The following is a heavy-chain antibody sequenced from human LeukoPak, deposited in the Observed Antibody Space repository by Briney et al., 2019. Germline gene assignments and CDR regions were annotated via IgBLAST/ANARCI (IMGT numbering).Heavy chain of an antibody. CDR1: GFTFDDYA. CDR3: AKAPLPRVTTGYYFDY. J-gene: IGHJ4*02. Sequence: GGSLRLSCAASGFTFDDYAMHWVRQAPGKGLEWVSGISWNSGRIGYADSVKGRFTISRDNAKNSLYLQMNSLRAEDMALYYCAKAPLPRVTTGYYFDYWGQGTLVTVSS. D-gene: IGHD4-17*01. V-gene: IGHV3-9*03. CDR2: ISWNSGRI.